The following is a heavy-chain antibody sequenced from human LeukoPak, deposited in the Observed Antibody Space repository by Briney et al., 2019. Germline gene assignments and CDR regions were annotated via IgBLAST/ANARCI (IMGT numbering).Heavy chain of an antibody. V-gene: IGHV4-61*02. J-gene: IGHJ4*02. CDR2: IYTSGST. CDR3: ARGTYGWSGTKYYFDY. Sequence: SETLSLTCTVSGGSISSGSYYWSWIRQPAGKGLECIGRIYTSGSTNYNPSLKSRVTISVDTSKNQFSLKLSSVTAADTAVYYCARGTYGWSGTKYYFDYWGQGTLVTVSS. D-gene: IGHD2-15*01. CDR1: GGSISSGSYY.